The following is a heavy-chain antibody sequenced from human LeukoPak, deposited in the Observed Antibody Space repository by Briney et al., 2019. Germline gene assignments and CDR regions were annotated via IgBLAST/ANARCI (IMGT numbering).Heavy chain of an antibody. CDR3: AKGGHYNFDY. J-gene: IGHJ4*02. V-gene: IGHV3-7*01. CDR2: IQEDGSDK. D-gene: IGHD4-11*01. CDR1: GFTFSTYW. Sequence: GGSLRLSCAASGFTFSTYWMKWVRQAPGKGLEWVASIQEDGSDKYYVDSVKGRFSISRDNAKNSLYLQMNSLRTEDTAVYYCAKGGHYNFDYWGQGTLVTVSS.